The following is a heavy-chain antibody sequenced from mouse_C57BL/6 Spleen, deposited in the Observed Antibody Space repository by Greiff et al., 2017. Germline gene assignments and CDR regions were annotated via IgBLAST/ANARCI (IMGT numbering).Heavy chain of an antibody. CDR1: GYTFTSYW. Sequence: QVQLKQPGAELVKPGASVKLSCKASGYTFTSYWMQWVKQRPGQGLEWIGEIDPSDSYTNYNQKFKGKATLTVDTSSSTAYMQLSSLTSEDSAVYYCARWLLRGFAYWGQGTLVTVSA. D-gene: IGHD2-3*01. J-gene: IGHJ3*01. CDR2: IDPSDSYT. V-gene: IGHV1-50*01. CDR3: ARWLLRGFAY.